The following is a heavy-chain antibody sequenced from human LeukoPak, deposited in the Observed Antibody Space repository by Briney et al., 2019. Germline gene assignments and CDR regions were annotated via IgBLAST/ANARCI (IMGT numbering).Heavy chain of an antibody. V-gene: IGHV3-30-3*01. CDR1: GFTFSSYA. D-gene: IGHD2-21*01. Sequence: GRSLRLSCAASGFTFSSYAMHWVRQAPGKGLEWVAVISYDGSNKYYADSVKGRFTISRDNSKNTLYLQMNSLRVEDTAVYYCARDPGIWGSSTRFDYWGQGTLVTVSS. CDR2: ISYDGSNK. CDR3: ARDPGIWGSSTRFDY. J-gene: IGHJ4*02.